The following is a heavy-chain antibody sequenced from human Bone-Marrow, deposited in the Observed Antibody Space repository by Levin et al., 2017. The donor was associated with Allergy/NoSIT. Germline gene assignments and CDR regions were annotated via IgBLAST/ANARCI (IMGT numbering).Heavy chain of an antibody. J-gene: IGHJ6*02. CDR1: GVSISSGGYH. CDR2: IYYSGST. Sequence: PSETLSLTCTVSGVSISSGGYHWSWIRQQPGKGLEWIGHIYYSGSTNFNPSLKSRVTMSVDRSKNQFSLNLTSVTAADTAVYYCARDNKGGGSGWIYYYHGLGVWGQGTTVIVSS. D-gene: IGHD6-19*01. CDR3: ARDNKGGGSGWIYYYHGLGV. V-gene: IGHV4-31*03.